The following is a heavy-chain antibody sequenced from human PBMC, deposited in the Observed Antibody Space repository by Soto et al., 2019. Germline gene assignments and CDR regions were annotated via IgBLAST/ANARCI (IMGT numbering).Heavy chain of an antibody. V-gene: IGHV3-13*01. CDR1: GLTFSSYD. J-gene: IGHJ6*03. CDR2: IGTAGDT. CDR3: ARGIYCSSTSCYRDYYYMDV. D-gene: IGHD2-2*01. Sequence: EVQLVESGGGLVQPGGSLRLSCAASGLTFSSYDMHWVRQATGKGLEWVSAIGTAGDTYYPGSVKGRFTISRENAKNSLYLQMNSLRAGDTAVYYCARGIYCSSTSCYRDYYYMDVWGKGTTVTVSS.